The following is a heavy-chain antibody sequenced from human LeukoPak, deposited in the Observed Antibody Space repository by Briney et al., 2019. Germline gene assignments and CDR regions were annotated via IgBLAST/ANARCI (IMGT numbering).Heavy chain of an antibody. CDR3: ARHEVKNYYDSSGYYFDY. D-gene: IGHD3-22*01. Sequence: GESLKISCKGSGYSFTSYWIGWMRQMPGKGLEWMGIIYPGDSDTRYSPSFQGQVTISADKSISTAYLQWSSLKASDTAMYYCARHEVKNYYDSSGYYFDYWGQGTLVTVSS. J-gene: IGHJ4*02. V-gene: IGHV5-51*01. CDR2: IYPGDSDT. CDR1: GYSFTSYW.